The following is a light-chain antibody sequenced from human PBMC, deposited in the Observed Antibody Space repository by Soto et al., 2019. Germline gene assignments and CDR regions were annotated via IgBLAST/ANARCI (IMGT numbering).Light chain of an antibody. J-gene: IGKJ1*01. Sequence: EIVLTQSPGTLSLSPGERATLSCRASQSVSSSYLAWYPQKPGQAPRLLIYGASSRATCIPDRFSGSGSGTDFTLTISRLEAEDFAVYYCQQYGSSPPWTFGQGTKVEIK. CDR2: GAS. CDR3: QQYGSSPPWT. CDR1: QSVSSSY. V-gene: IGKV3-20*01.